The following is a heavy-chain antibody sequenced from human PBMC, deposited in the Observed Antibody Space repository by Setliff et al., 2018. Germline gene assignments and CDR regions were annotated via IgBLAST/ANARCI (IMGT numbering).Heavy chain of an antibody. CDR3: ARDRRIVGARRAFDI. Sequence: SETLSLTCAVYGGSFSGYYWSWIRQHPGKGLEWIGYIYYSGSTYYNPSLKSRVTISVDTSKNQFSLKLSSVTAADTAVYYCARDRRIVGARRAFDIWGQGTMVTVSS. J-gene: IGHJ3*02. V-gene: IGHV4-31*11. CDR1: GGSFSGYY. D-gene: IGHD1-26*01. CDR2: IYYSGST.